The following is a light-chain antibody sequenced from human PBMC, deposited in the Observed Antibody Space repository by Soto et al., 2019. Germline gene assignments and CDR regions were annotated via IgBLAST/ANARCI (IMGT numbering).Light chain of an antibody. CDR2: GTS. CDR3: HHYAST. V-gene: IGKV3D-15*01. J-gene: IGKJ1*01. CDR1: QSVSSN. Sequence: EIVMTQSPATLSVSPGERATLSCRASQSVSSNLAWYQQTPGQAPRLLVYGTSSRATGIPDRFSGSGSGTDFTLTISSLEPGDFAVYFCHHYASTFGQGTKVDIK.